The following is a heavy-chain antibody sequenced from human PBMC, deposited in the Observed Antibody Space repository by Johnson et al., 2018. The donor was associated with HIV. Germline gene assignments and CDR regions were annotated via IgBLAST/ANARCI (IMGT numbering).Heavy chain of an antibody. CDR1: GFIFSSYG. Sequence: QVQLVESGGGVVQPGRSPRLSCAASGFIFSSYGMHWVRQAPGKGLEWVAVIWYDGSNKYYADSVKGRFTISRDNSKNTLYLQMNSLRADDTAVYYCAKDLRVFDWFNAYDAFDIWGQGTMVTVSS. CDR2: IWYDGSNK. V-gene: IGHV3-33*06. J-gene: IGHJ3*02. CDR3: AKDLRVFDWFNAYDAFDI. D-gene: IGHD3-9*01.